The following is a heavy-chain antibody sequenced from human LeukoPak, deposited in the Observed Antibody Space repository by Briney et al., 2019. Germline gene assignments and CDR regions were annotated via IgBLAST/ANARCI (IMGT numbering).Heavy chain of an antibody. D-gene: IGHD3-10*01. CDR1: GGSISSYY. V-gene: IGHV4-59*01. CDR2: IYYSGST. Sequence: SETLSLTCTVSGGSISSYYWSWIRQPPGKELEWIGYIYYSGSTNYNPSLMSRITISVDTSKHQFPLKLSSVTAADTAVYYCARVGSREGAFDIWGQGTMVTVSS. CDR3: ARVGSREGAFDI. J-gene: IGHJ3*02.